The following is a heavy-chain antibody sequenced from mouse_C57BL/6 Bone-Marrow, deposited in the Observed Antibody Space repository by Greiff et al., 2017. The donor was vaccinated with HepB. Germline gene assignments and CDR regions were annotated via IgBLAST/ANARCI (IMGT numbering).Heavy chain of an antibody. V-gene: IGHV1-18*01. Sequence: EVKLVESGPELVKPGASVKIPCKASGYTFTDYNMDWVKQSHGKSLEWIGDINPNNGGTIYNQKFKGKATLTVDKSSSTAYMELRSLTSEDTAVYYCARPGSSFHWYFDVWGTGTTVTVSS. CDR1: GYTFTDYN. CDR2: INPNNGGT. D-gene: IGHD1-1*01. CDR3: ARPGSSFHWYFDV. J-gene: IGHJ1*03.